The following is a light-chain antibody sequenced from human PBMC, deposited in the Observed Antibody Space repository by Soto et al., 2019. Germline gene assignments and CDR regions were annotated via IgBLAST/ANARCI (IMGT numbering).Light chain of an antibody. J-gene: IGKJ1*01. V-gene: IGKV3-11*01. Sequence: EIVLTQSPATLSSFPGDRFTLSCRASKYINTRLAWYQHRPGQAPRLLIYQTSLRAAGIPARFSASGSGTDFTLTISDVQPEDFALYYCHQRQSWPRTFGQGTKVDIK. CDR2: QTS. CDR1: KYINTR. CDR3: HQRQSWPRT.